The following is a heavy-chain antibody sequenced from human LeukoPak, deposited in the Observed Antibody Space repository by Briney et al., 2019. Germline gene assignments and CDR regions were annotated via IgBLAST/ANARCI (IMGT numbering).Heavy chain of an antibody. J-gene: IGHJ4*02. CDR3: ARVNTAMIQAIDY. D-gene: IGHD5-18*01. Sequence: SETLSLTCTVSGGSISSYCWSWIRQPPGKGLEWIGYIYYSGSTNYNPSLKSRVTISVDTSKNQFSLKLSSVTAADTAVYYCARVNTAMIQAIDYWGQGTLVTVSS. V-gene: IGHV4-59*01. CDR1: GGSISSYC. CDR2: IYYSGST.